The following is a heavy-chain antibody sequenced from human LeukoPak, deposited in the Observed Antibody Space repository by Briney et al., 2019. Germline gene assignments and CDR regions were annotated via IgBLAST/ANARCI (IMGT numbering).Heavy chain of an antibody. CDR1: GYTFSIYG. J-gene: IGHJ4*02. CDR3: ARDDYDDYQRY. Sequence: GAAVKVSCNASGYTFSIYGIRWVRQAPSQGHEWMGLISAYNGNTNYAQKFQGRVTMTTDTSTSTAYMERRRLRFDDTAVYYCARDDYDDYQRYWGQGTLVTVSS. D-gene: IGHD4-17*01. CDR2: ISAYNGNT. V-gene: IGHV1-18*01.